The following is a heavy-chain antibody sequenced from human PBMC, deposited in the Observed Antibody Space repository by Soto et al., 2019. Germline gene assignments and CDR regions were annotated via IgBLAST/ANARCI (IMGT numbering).Heavy chain of an antibody. V-gene: IGHV1-69*13. J-gene: IGHJ6*02. Sequence: SVKVSCKASGYTFTNYYMHWVRQAPGLGIEWMGGIIPIFGTANYAQKFQGRVTITADESTSTAYMELSSLRSEDTAVYYCARDPGGTMVRGVIIRPSHYYYYGMDVWGQGTTVTVSS. D-gene: IGHD3-10*01. CDR1: GYTFTNYY. CDR3: ARDPGGTMVRGVIIRPSHYYYYGMDV. CDR2: IIPIFGTA.